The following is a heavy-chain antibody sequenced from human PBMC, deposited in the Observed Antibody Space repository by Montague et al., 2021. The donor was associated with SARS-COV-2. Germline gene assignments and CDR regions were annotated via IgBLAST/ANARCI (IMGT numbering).Heavy chain of an antibody. CDR3: AKSQHCGSDCYFAX. J-gene: IGHJ4*02. CDR1: GYDFTRYW. CDR2: INPADSQT. V-gene: IGHV5-10-1*01. D-gene: IGHD2-21*02. Sequence: QSGAEVKKSGESLRISCRGSGYDFTRYWISWVRQMPGKGLEWMGRINPADSQTNYSPSFQGQVTISVDKSITTAYLQWSSLKPPDTAIYYCAKSQHCGSDCYFAXGGQGSLVTVSS.